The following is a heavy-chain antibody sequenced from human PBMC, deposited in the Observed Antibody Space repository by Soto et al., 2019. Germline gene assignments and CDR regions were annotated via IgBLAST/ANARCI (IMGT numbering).Heavy chain of an antibody. CDR1: GVSITSYK. CDR3: AREWSAFDY. CDR2: MYSSGSS. D-gene: IGHD2-15*01. J-gene: IGHJ4*02. Sequence: NPSETLSLTCTVSGVSITSYKWSWIRQSPGKGLEWIAYMYSSGSSSYNPSLKSRVTISVDTSKNQYSLKVNSATAADTAVYYCAREWSAFDYWGQGILVTVS. V-gene: IGHV4-59*01.